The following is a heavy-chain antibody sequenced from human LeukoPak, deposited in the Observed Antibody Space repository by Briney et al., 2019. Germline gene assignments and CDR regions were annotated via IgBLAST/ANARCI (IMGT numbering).Heavy chain of an antibody. CDR3: ARDPEGVTPLDY. CDR2: ISALNGNT. V-gene: IGHV1-18*01. J-gene: IGHJ4*02. CDR1: GYIFTSYG. D-gene: IGHD3-10*01. Sequence: ASVTVSCEASGYIFTSYGFAWVRQAPGQGLEWMGWISALNGNTNYAQKFQGRVTMTTDTSTSTAYMELRSLTSDDTAMYYCARDPEGVTPLDYWGQGTLVTVSS.